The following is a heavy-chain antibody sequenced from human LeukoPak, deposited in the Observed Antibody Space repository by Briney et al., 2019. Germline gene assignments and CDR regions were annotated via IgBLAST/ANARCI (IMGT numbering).Heavy chain of an antibody. Sequence: SETLSLTCAVYGDSFSNYYWIWIRQPPGKGLEWIGEINHSGTTNYNPSLKSRATISVDTSKNQFSLRLTSVTAADTAVYYCARHGLWFGELFYWYFDLWGRGSLVTVSS. V-gene: IGHV4-34*01. D-gene: IGHD3-10*01. CDR3: ARHGLWFGELFYWYFDL. CDR1: GDSFSNYY. CDR2: INHSGTT. J-gene: IGHJ2*01.